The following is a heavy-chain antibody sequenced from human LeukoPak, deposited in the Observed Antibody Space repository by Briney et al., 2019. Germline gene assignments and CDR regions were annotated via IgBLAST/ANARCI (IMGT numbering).Heavy chain of an antibody. D-gene: IGHD2-2*01. CDR3: ARDYSGTSDFDY. V-gene: IGHV5-10-1*01. J-gene: IGHJ4*02. CDR1: GYSFTSYW. Sequence: GESLKISCKGSGYSFTSYWISWVRQMPGKGLEWMGRIDPSDSYTNYSPSFQGHVTISADKSISTAYLQWSSLKASDTAMYYCARDYSGTSDFDYWGQGTLVTVSS. CDR2: IDPSDSYT.